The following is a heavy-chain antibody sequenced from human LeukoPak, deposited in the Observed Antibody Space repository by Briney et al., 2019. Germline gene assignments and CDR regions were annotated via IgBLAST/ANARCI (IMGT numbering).Heavy chain of an antibody. Sequence: SETLSLTCTVSGGSISSYYRSWIRQPPGKGLEWIGYIYYSGSTNYNPSLKSRVTISVDTSKNQFSLKLSSVTAADTAVYYCARHRARGYFDYWGQGTLVTVSS. V-gene: IGHV4-59*08. CDR3: ARHRARGYFDY. CDR1: GGSISSYY. CDR2: IYYSGST. D-gene: IGHD3-10*01. J-gene: IGHJ4*02.